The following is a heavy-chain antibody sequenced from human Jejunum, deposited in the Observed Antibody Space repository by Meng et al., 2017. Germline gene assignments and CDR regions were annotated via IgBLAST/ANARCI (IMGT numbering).Heavy chain of an antibody. V-gene: IGHV3-74*01. J-gene: IGHJ4*02. D-gene: IGHD5-24*01. CDR3: FGEMAGGAEFAY. Sequence: GGSLRLSCAASGFTFSSYWMHWVRQAPGKGLEWVSRINSDRSSTSYADSVKGRFSISRDNAENTLYLQMNRLRGEDTDVYYCFGEMAGGAEFAYWGQGTLVTVSS. CDR1: GFTFSSYW. CDR2: INSDRSST.